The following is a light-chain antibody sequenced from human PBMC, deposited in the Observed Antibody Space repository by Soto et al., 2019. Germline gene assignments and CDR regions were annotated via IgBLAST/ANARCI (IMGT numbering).Light chain of an antibody. CDR2: DAY. Sequence: DIQMTQSPSSLSASVGDRITITCHASQAISNYLNRYQQKPGKAPTLLIYDAYNFEPGVPSRFSGSGAGTYFTFTISSMQRVDIETYYYQQYDNFLTFGPGFKVDVK. V-gene: IGKV1-33*01. CDR3: QQYDNFLT. J-gene: IGKJ3*01. CDR1: QAISNY.